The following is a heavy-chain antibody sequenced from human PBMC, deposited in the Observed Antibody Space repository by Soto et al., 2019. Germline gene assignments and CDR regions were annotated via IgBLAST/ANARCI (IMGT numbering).Heavy chain of an antibody. D-gene: IGHD5-18*01. CDR2: INSDGSST. CDR1: GFTFSSYW. CDR3: AREYSYGLNIDY. J-gene: IGHJ4*02. V-gene: IGHV3-74*01. Sequence: GGSLRLSCAASGFTFSSYWMHWVRQAPGKGLVWVSRINSDGSSTSYADSVKGRFTISRDNAKNTLYLQMNSLRAEDTAVYYCAREYSYGLNIDYWGQGTLVTVSS.